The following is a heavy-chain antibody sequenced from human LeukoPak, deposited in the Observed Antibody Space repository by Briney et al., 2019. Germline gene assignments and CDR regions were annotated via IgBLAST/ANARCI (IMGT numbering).Heavy chain of an antibody. V-gene: IGHV3-74*01. CDR3: AREMGRYYGSGSYYNANYYYYGMDV. CDR2: ISPTGSTT. J-gene: IGHJ6*02. CDR1: GFSFSGHW. D-gene: IGHD3-10*01. Sequence: GGSLRLSCAASGFSFSGHWMHWARQLPGKGLVWVSRISPTGSTTSYADSVKGRFTISRDNAKNSLYLQMNSLRAEDTAVYYCAREMGRYYGSGSYYNANYYYYGMDVWGQGTTVTVSS.